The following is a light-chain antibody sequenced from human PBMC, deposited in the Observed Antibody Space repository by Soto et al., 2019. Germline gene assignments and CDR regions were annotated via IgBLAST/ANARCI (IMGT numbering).Light chain of an antibody. Sequence: QSVLTQPASVSGSPGQSITISCTGTVGLVSWYQQHPGKVPKLIIYDDTKRPSGVSSRFSGSKSGNTASLTISGLQTEDEADYYCCSHAGSIHFYVFGTGTKVTVL. CDR3: CSHAGSIHFYV. CDR2: DDT. V-gene: IGLV2-23*01. CDR1: VGL. J-gene: IGLJ1*01.